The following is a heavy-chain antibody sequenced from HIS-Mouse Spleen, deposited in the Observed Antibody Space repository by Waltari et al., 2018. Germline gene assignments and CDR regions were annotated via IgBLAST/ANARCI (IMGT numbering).Heavy chain of an antibody. J-gene: IGHJ3*02. D-gene: IGHD3-9*01. CDR1: GGSISSSSYY. V-gene: IGHV4-39*07. CDR3: ARVHDILTGYYAFDI. Sequence: QLQLQESGPGLVKPSETLSLTCTVSGGSISSSSYYWGWIRQPPGKGLEWIGSIYYRGSTYYNPSLKSRVTISVDTSKNQFSLKLSSVTAADTAVYYCARVHDILTGYYAFDIWGQGTMVTVSS. CDR2: IYYRGST.